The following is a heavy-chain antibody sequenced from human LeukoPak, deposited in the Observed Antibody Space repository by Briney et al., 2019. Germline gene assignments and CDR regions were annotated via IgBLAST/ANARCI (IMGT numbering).Heavy chain of an antibody. CDR3: AREHSGSYIFDY. J-gene: IGHJ4*02. CDR1: GGSFSGYY. V-gene: IGHV4-34*01. CDR2: IYYSGST. D-gene: IGHD1-26*01. Sequence: SETLSLTCAVYGGSFSGYYWSWIRQPPGKGLEWIGYIYYSGSTYYNPSLKSRVTISVDTSKNQFSLKLSSVTAADTAVYYCAREHSGSYIFDYWGQGTLVTVSS.